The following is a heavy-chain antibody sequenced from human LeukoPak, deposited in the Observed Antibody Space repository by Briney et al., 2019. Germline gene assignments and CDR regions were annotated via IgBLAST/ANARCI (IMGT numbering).Heavy chain of an antibody. CDR2: INPNSGGT. V-gene: IGHV1-2*06. D-gene: IGHD6-13*01. J-gene: IGHJ6*02. CDR1: GYTFTGYY. Sequence: ASVKVSRRASGYTFTGYYMHWVRQAPGQGLEWMGRINPNSGGTNYAQKFQGRVTMTRDTSTSTAYMELSRLRSDDTAVYYCARVRSIAAAGAMDVWGQGTTVTVSS. CDR3: ARVRSIAAAGAMDV.